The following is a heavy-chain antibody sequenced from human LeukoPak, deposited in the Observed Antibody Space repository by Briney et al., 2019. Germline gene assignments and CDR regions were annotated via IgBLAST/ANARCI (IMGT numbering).Heavy chain of an antibody. J-gene: IGHJ5*02. CDR3: ARETIAVQSLDWFDP. D-gene: IGHD6-19*01. V-gene: IGHV3-30*07. Sequence: GRFTISRDNSKNMLYLQMNSLRAEDTAVYYCARETIAVQSLDWFDPWGQGTLVTVSS.